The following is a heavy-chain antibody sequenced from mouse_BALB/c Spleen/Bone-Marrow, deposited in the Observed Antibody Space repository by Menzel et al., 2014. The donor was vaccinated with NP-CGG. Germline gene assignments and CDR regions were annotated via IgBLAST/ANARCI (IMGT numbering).Heavy chain of an antibody. CDR3: ARAPSMDY. Sequence: QVQLKDSGPELVKPGALVKISCKASGYTFTSYDINWVKQRPGQGLEWIGWIYPGDGSSKYNEKFKGKATLTADKSSSTAYMQLSSLTSENSAVYSCARAPSMDYWGQGTSVTVSS. CDR1: GYTFTSYD. J-gene: IGHJ4*01. V-gene: IGHV1S56*01. CDR2: IYPGDGSS.